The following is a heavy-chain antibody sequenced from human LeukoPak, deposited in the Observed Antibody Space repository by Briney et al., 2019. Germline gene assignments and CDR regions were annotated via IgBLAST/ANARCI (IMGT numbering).Heavy chain of an antibody. CDR1: GFTFSSYS. V-gene: IGHV3-48*01. J-gene: IGHJ4*02. CDR2: ISSSSSTI. CDR3: AKDASRPLWFGELLLY. D-gene: IGHD3-10*01. Sequence: GGSLRLSCAASGFTFSSYSMNWVRQAPGKGLEWVSYISSSSSTIYYADSVKGRFTISRDNAKNSLYLQMNSLRAEDTAVYYCAKDASRPLWFGELLLYWGQGTLVTVSS.